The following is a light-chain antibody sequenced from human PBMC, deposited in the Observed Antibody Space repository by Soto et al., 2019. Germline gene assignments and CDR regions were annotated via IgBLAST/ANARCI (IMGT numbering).Light chain of an antibody. CDR2: KAS. J-gene: IGKJ1*01. Sequence: DIQMTQSPSTLSGSVGDRVTITCRASQTISSWLAWYRQKPGKAPKLLIYKASSLESGVPSRFSGSGSGTEFTLTISSLQSEDFAVYYCQQYNKWPPWTFGQGTKVDIK. CDR3: QQYNKWPPWT. V-gene: IGKV1-5*03. CDR1: QTISSW.